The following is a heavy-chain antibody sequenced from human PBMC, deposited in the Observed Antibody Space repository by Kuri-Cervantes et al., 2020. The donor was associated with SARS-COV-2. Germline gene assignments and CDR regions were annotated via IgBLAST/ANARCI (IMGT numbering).Heavy chain of an antibody. D-gene: IGHD4-17*01. J-gene: IGHJ3*02. CDR3: AKDLGYGDYSDAFDI. V-gene: IGHV3-11*04. Sequence: GGSLRLSCAASGFTFSDYYMSWIRQAPGKGLEWVSYISSSGSTIYYADSVKGRFTISRDNSKNTLYLQMNSLRAEDTAVYYCAKDLGYGDYSDAFDIWGQGTMVTVSS. CDR1: GFTFSDYY. CDR2: ISSSGSTI.